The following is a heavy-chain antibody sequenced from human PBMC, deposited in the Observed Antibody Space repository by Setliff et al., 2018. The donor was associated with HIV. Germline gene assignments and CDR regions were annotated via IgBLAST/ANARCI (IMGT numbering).Heavy chain of an antibody. J-gene: IGHJ3*02. D-gene: IGHD3-10*01. CDR3: ARESSTVRGVIDI. CDR1: GFTFSSYG. Sequence: HPGGSLRLSCAASGFTFSSYGMHWVRQAPGKGLEWVAVIWYDGSNKYYADSVKGRFTVSRDNSKNTVYLQMNSLRDEDRAVYYCARESSTVRGVIDIWGQGTMVTVSS. V-gene: IGHV3-33*01. CDR2: IWYDGSNK.